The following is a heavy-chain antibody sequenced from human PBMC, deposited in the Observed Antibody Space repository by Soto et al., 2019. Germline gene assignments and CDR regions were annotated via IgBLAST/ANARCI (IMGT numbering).Heavy chain of an antibody. D-gene: IGHD3-22*01. Sequence: SETLSLTCTVSGGSISSYYWSWIRQPPGKGLEWIGYIYYSGSTNYNPSLKSRVTISVDTSKNQFSLKLSSVTAADTAVYYCARIPHSSGTNPNWFDPWGQGTLVTVS. CDR1: GGSISSYY. V-gene: IGHV4-59*01. CDR2: IYYSGST. CDR3: ARIPHSSGTNPNWFDP. J-gene: IGHJ5*02.